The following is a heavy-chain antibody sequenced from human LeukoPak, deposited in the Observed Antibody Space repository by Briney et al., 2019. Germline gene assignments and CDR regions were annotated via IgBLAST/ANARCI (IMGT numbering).Heavy chain of an antibody. D-gene: IGHD6-13*01. V-gene: IGHV1-2*02. CDR3: AKDIAARGAFDI. CDR1: GYTFTGYY. CDR2: INPNSGGT. Sequence: ASVKVSCKASGYTFTGYYMHWVRQAPGQGLEWMGWINPNSGGTDYAQKFQGRVTMTRDTSISTAYMELSRLRSDDTAVYYCAKDIAARGAFDIWGQGTMVTVSS. J-gene: IGHJ3*02.